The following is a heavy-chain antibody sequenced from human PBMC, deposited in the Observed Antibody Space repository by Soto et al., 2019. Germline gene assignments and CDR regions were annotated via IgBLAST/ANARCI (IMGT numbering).Heavy chain of an antibody. Sequence: SETLSLTCTVSGGSISSSSYYWGWIRQPPGKGLEWIGSIYYSGSTYYNPSLKSRVTISVDTSKNQFSLKLSSVTAADTAVYYCASVPQWLVPYFDYWGQGTLVTVSS. CDR2: IYYSGST. CDR1: GGSISSSSYY. D-gene: IGHD6-19*01. CDR3: ASVPQWLVPYFDY. V-gene: IGHV4-39*07. J-gene: IGHJ4*02.